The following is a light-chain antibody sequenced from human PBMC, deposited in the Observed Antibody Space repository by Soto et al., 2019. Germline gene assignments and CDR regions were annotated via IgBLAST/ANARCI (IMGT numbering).Light chain of an antibody. Sequence: DVVMTQSPLSLPVTLGQPASISCRSSQSLVYSDGNTYLTWFQQRPGQSPRRLIYKVSNRDSGVPDRSSGSGSGTDFTLKISRVEAEDVGVYYCLQGSHWPRTFGQGTKVEIK. J-gene: IGKJ1*01. CDR3: LQGSHWPRT. CDR2: KVS. CDR1: QSLVYSDGNTY. V-gene: IGKV2-30*01.